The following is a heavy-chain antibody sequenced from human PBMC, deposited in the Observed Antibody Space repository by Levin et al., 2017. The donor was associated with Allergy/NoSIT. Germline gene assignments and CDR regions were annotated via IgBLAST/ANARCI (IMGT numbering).Heavy chain of an antibody. CDR3: ALEVGESSTSRGWFDP. CDR1: GGSISSSSYY. V-gene: IGHV4-39*07. Sequence: SQTLSLTCTVSGGSISSSSYYWGWIRQPPGKGLEWIGSIYYSGSTYYNPSLKSRVTISVDTSKNQFSLKLSSVTAADTAVYYCALEVGESSTSRGWFDPWGQGTLVTVSS. CDR2: IYYSGST. J-gene: IGHJ5*02. D-gene: IGHD2-2*01.